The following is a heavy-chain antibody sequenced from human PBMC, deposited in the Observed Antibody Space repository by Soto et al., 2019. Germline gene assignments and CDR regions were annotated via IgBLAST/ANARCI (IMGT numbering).Heavy chain of an antibody. J-gene: IGHJ3*02. CDR2: VTADGGT. Sequence: EVQVLESGGGLVQPGGSLRLSCEGSGFTVSSHAMTWIRQAQGKGPEWVSTVTADGGTYYADSVKGRFAMSRATSENTLYLQMNSLGAEDTAAYYCAPHVSCSGGSCQYDAFAIRGQGTMVTVSS. CDR1: GFTVSSHA. CDR3: APHVSCSGGSCQYDAFAI. V-gene: IGHV3-23*01. D-gene: IGHD2-15*01.